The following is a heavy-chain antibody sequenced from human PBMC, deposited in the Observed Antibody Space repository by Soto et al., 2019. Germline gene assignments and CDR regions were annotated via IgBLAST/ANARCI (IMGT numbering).Heavy chain of an antibody. Sequence: WWSLRLSCSVSVFTFGSTSMTWVRQAPGKGLEWISYISKSSSTRYYADSVKGRFTISRDNAKNELYLQMNSLRDEDTAVYYCARQPRPATGNSYYSGLDVWGLGTTVTVSS. CDR3: ARQPRPATGNSYYSGLDV. J-gene: IGHJ6*02. CDR2: ISKSSSTR. D-gene: IGHD6-13*01. CDR1: VFTFGSTS. V-gene: IGHV3-48*02.